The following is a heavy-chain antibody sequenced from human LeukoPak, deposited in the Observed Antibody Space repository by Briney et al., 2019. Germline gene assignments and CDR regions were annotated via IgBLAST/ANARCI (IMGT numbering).Heavy chain of an antibody. CDR1: GFTFRTFG. V-gene: IGHV3-74*01. Sequence: GGSLRLSCAASGFTFRTFGMHWVRQAPGKGPVWVSRINDDGSDTTYAGSVKGRFTISRDDAKNMLFLQMNSLRAEDTAVYYCVRGGPSTWSWGQGTLVTVSS. CDR2: INDDGSDT. CDR3: VRGGPSTWS. D-gene: IGHD2-15*01. J-gene: IGHJ5*02.